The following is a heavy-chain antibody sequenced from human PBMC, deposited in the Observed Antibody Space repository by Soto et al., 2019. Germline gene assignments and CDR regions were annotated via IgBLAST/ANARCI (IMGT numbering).Heavy chain of an antibody. Sequence: PVGALRLSCAASGFTFSSYSMNWVRQAPGKGLEWVSSISSSSSYIYYADSVKGRFTISRDNAKNSLYLQMNSLRAEDTAVYYCARDPSPEYSSSWYIQGSVDYWGQGTLVTVSS. J-gene: IGHJ4*02. CDR3: ARDPSPEYSSSWYIQGSVDY. CDR1: GFTFSSYS. CDR2: ISSSSSYI. V-gene: IGHV3-21*01. D-gene: IGHD6-13*01.